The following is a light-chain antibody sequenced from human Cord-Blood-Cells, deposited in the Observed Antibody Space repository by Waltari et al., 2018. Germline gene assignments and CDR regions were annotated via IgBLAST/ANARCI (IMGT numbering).Light chain of an antibody. V-gene: IGLV2-8*01. CDR2: EVS. J-gene: IGLJ3*02. CDR3: SSYAGSNNLV. Sequence: QSALTQPPSASGSPGQSVTISCTGTSSDVAGYNYVSWYQQHPGKAPKLMIYEVSKRPSGVPDRFSGSNSGNTASLTVSGLQAEDEADYYCSSYAGSNNLVFGGGTKLTVL. CDR1: SSDVAGYNY.